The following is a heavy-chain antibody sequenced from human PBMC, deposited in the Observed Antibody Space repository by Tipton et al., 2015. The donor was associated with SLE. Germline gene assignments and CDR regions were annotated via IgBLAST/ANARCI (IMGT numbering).Heavy chain of an antibody. CDR2: IYYSGST. Sequence: PGLVKPSETLSLTCTVSGGSISSYYWSWIRQPPGKGLEWIGYIYYSGSTNYNPSLKSRVTISVDTSKNQFSLKLSSVTAADTAVYYCASLALGAFDIWGQGTMVTVSS. CDR1: GGSISSYY. J-gene: IGHJ3*02. CDR3: ASLALGAFDI. D-gene: IGHD5-12*01. V-gene: IGHV4-59*01.